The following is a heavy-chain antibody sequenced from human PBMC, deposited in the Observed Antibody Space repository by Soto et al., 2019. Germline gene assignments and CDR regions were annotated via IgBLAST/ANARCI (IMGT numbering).Heavy chain of an antibody. J-gene: IGHJ6*03. CDR1: GFTFSSYS. D-gene: IGHD2-2*01. CDR2: ISSSSSYI. V-gene: IGHV3-21*01. Sequence: PGGSLRLSCAASGFTFSSYSMNWVRQAPGKGLEWVSSISSSSSYIYYADSVKGRFTISRDNAKNSLYLQMNSLRAEDTAVYYCAREEGSTSPGYYYYYYYMDVWGKGTTVTVSS. CDR3: AREEGSTSPGYYYYYYYMDV.